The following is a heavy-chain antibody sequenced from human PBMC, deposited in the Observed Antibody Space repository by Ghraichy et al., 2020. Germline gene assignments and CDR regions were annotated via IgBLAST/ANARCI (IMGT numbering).Heavy chain of an antibody. D-gene: IGHD1-26*01. CDR2: IKQDGSEK. V-gene: IGHV3-7*04. CDR1: GFTLSDYW. J-gene: IGHJ4*02. CDR3: ARASGWVRDY. Sequence: GGSLRLSCAASGFTLSDYWMNWVRQAPGKGPEWVAIIKQDGSEKHYVDSVKGRFTISRDNAKNSLHLQMNSLRVDDTAVYYCARASGWVRDYWGQGNLVTVSS.